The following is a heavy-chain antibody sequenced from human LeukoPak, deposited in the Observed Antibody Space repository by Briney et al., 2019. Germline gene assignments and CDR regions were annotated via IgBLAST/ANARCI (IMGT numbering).Heavy chain of an antibody. J-gene: IGHJ4*02. CDR3: ARARLYLISSSYPFDY. V-gene: IGHV4-59*12. D-gene: IGHD6-13*01. CDR2: IYYSGST. Sequence: KPSETLSLTCTVSGGSISSYYWSWIRQPPGKGLEWIGYIYYSGSTNYNPSLKSRVTISVDTSKNQFSLKLSSVTAADTAVYYCARARLYLISSSYPFDYWGQGTLVTVSS. CDR1: GGSISSYY.